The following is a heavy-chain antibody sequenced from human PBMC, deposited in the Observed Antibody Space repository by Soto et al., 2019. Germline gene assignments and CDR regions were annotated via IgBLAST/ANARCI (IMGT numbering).Heavy chain of an antibody. CDR2: IYYTGSA. D-gene: IGHD6-19*01. Sequence: SETLSLTCTVSGDSVSSAYYYWSWMRQHPGKGLEWIGYIYYTGSADYNPSLESRVSISVDTFKNQFSLKVSSVTAADTAVNYCATWGRRGWYVAHWGQGSLVTVSS. CDR3: ATWGRRGWYVAH. V-gene: IGHV4-31*03. J-gene: IGHJ4*01. CDR1: GDSVSSAYYY.